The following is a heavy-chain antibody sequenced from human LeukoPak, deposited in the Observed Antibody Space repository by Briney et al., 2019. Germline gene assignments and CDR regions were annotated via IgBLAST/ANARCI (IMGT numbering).Heavy chain of an antibody. V-gene: IGHV3-48*02. Sequence: GGSLRPSCAASGFTFSSHSINWVRQAPGKGLEWVSYISTSSSTIYYADSVKGRFTISRDNAKNSLYLQMNSLRDEDTAVYYCARDRGHYFDYWGQGTLVTVSS. CDR2: ISTSSSTI. CDR1: GFTFSSHS. J-gene: IGHJ4*02. CDR3: ARDRGHYFDY. D-gene: IGHD2-15*01.